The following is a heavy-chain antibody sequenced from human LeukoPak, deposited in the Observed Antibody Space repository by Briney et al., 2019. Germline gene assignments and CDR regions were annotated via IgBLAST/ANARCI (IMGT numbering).Heavy chain of an antibody. D-gene: IGHD3-3*01. J-gene: IGHJ4*02. V-gene: IGHV1-8*03. CDR3: ARGGFLEWLPLGY. CDR2: MNPNSGNT. Sequence: ASVKVSCKASGYTFTSYDINWVRQATGQGLEWLGWMNPNSGNTGYAQKFQGRVTITRNTSISTAYMELSSLRSEDTAVYYCARGGFLEWLPLGYWGQGTLVTVSS. CDR1: GYTFTSYD.